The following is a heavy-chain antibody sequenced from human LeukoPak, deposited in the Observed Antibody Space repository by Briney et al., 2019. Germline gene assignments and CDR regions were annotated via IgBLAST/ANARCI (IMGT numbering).Heavy chain of an antibody. CDR1: GFSFSTYD. D-gene: IGHD3-22*01. CDR2: VGTNEDT. CDR3: AKDLGATDTMIGVVTGDFDY. V-gene: IGHV3-13*01. Sequence: GGSLRLSCVASGFSFSTYDMYWVRQAAGRGPEWVSAVGTNEDTYYLASVKGRFTVSRDNSKNTLYLQMNSLRAEDTAVYYCAKDLGATDTMIGVVTGDFDYWGQGTLVTVSS. J-gene: IGHJ4*02.